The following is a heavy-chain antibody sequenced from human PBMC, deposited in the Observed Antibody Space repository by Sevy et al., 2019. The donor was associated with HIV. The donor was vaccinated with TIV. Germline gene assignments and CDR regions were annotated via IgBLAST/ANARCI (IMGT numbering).Heavy chain of an antibody. CDR3: ARAFSSGGRCYSLAY. Sequence: ASVKVSCKASGYTFTTYRITWVRQAPGQGLEWMGRISPHNGDTNYAQKDRGRVTMTTDTSTSTAYMELRSLRSDDTAVYYCARAFSSGGRCYSLAYWGQGTLVTVSS. CDR2: ISPHNGDT. V-gene: IGHV1-18*04. CDR1: GYTFTTYR. D-gene: IGHD2-15*01. J-gene: IGHJ4*02.